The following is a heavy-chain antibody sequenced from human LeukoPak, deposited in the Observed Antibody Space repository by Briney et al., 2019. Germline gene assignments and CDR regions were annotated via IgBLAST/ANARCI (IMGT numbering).Heavy chain of an antibody. D-gene: IGHD3-10*01. V-gene: IGHV1-46*01. CDR2: INPSGGST. J-gene: IGHJ4*02. CDR1: GYTFTSYY. CDR3: ARDREITMVRGVIGGYFDY. Sequence: ASVKVSCKASGYTFTSYYVHWVRQAPGQGLEWMGIINPSGGSTSYAQKFQGRVTMTRDTSTSTVYMELSSLRSEDTAVYYCARDREITMVRGVIGGYFDYWGQGTLVTVSS.